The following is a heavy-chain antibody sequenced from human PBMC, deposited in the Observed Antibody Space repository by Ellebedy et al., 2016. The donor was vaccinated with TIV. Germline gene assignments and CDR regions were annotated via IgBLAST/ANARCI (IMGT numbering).Heavy chain of an antibody. J-gene: IGHJ6*02. CDR1: GFTFSSYS. CDR2: ISSSSSTM. CDR3: ASGFPAATYYFYGMDV. D-gene: IGHD2-15*01. V-gene: IGHV3-48*04. Sequence: GESLKISCAASGFTFSSYSLNWVRQAPGKGLEWVSYISSSSSTMYYADSVKGRFTISRDSATNTRHLHMNSLRAEDTAVYYCASGFPAATYYFYGMDVWGQGTTVTVSS.